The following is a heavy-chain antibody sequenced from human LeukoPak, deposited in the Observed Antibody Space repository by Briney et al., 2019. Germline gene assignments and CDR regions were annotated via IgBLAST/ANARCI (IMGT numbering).Heavy chain of an antibody. Sequence: GGSLRLSCAASGFRFTTYWMAWVRQAPGKGPEWVANIKQDGIVKNYVDSVKGRFTISRDNAKNSLYLQMNSLRVDDTAVYYCARDASGSLDYWGQGTLVTVSS. CDR2: IKQDGIVK. CDR1: GFRFTTYW. J-gene: IGHJ4*02. V-gene: IGHV3-7*05. D-gene: IGHD2-15*01. CDR3: ARDASGSLDY.